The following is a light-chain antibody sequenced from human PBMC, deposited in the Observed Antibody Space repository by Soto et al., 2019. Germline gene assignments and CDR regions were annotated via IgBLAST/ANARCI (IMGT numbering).Light chain of an antibody. J-gene: IGLJ2*01. V-gene: IGLV2-14*03. CDR1: NSDVGGYNY. CDR2: DVS. Sequence: QSALTQPASVSGSPGQSITISCTGTNSDVGGYNYVSWYQLHPGKAPKLMISDVSNRPSGVSSRFSGSKSGNTASLTISGLQAEDEADYYCSSYTSTNVVFGGGTKVTVL. CDR3: SSYTSTNVV.